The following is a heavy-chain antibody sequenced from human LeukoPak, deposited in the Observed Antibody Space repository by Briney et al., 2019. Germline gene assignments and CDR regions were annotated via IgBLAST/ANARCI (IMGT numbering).Heavy chain of an antibody. CDR2: INPNSGGT. CDR1: GYTFTGYY. V-gene: IGHV1-2*02. Sequence: ASVKVSCKASGYTFTGYYMHWVRQAPGQGLERMGWINPNSGGTNYAQKFQGRVTMTRDTSISTAYMELSRLRSDDTAVYYCARDPGSGYSFLYYFDYWGQGTLVTVSS. J-gene: IGHJ4*02. D-gene: IGHD5-18*01. CDR3: ARDPGSGYSFLYYFDY.